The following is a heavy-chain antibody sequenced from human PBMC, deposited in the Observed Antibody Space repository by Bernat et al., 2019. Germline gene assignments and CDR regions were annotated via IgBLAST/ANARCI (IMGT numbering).Heavy chain of an antibody. CDR3: ASDYCVILTGYPKYNWFDP. V-gene: IGHV1-3*01. Sequence: QVQLVQSGAEVKKPGASVKVLCKASGYTFTSYAMHWVRQALGQRLEWMGWINAGNGNTKYSQKFQGRVTLTRDTSASTAYMELSSLRSDAAAVYYSASDYCVILTGYPKYNWFDPWGQGTLVTVSS. D-gene: IGHD3-9*01. J-gene: IGHJ5*02. CDR1: GYTFTSYA. CDR2: INAGNGNT.